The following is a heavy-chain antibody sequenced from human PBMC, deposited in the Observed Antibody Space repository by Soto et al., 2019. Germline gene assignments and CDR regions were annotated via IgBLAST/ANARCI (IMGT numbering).Heavy chain of an antibody. Sequence: QVQLQESGPGLVKPSGTLSLACGVSSGSIVSNNWWSWVRQSPGKGLEWIGEIHHSGNTNYSASLKSRLTISIDQSKNQFPLKLDSVTAADTAVYYCARWPRGVGGPEYTGYRPFDLWGQGTIVSVSS. D-gene: IGHD5-12*01. V-gene: IGHV4-4*02. CDR3: ARWPRGVGGPEYTGYRPFDL. J-gene: IGHJ3*01. CDR2: IHHSGNT. CDR1: SGSIVSNNW.